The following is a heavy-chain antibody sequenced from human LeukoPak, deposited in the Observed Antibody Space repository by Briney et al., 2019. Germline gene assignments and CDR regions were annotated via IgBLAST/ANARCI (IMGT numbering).Heavy chain of an antibody. J-gene: IGHJ4*02. CDR2: IYYSGST. CDR1: GGSISSSSYY. CDR3: ADDFWSGHGGY. V-gene: IGHV4-39*01. D-gene: IGHD3-3*01. Sequence: SETLSLTCTVSGGSISSSSYYWGWIRQPPGKGLEWIGSIYYSGSTYYNPSLKSRVTISVDTSKNQFSLKLSSVTAADTAVYYCADDFWSGHGGYWGQGTLVTVSS.